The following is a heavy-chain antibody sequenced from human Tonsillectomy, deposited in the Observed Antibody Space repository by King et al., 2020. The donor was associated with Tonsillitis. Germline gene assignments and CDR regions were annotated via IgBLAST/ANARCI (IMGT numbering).Heavy chain of an antibody. D-gene: IGHD6-13*01. V-gene: IGHV3-7*01. CDR1: GFTFSNYW. CDR3: ARDLYCWVATAGTNFDY. J-gene: IGHJ4*02. CDR2: IKQDGSEK. Sequence: EVQLVESGGGLVQPGGSLRLSCAASGFTFSNYWMSWVRQAPGEGLEWVANIKQDGSEKYYVDSVKGRFTISRDNAKNSLYLQMNSLRAEDTAVYYCARDLYCWVATAGTNFDYWGQGTLVTVSS.